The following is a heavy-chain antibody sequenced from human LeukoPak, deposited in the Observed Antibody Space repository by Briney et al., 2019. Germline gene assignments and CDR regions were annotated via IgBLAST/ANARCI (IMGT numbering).Heavy chain of an antibody. D-gene: IGHD5-24*01. CDR2: ISSRSSYI. V-gene: IGHV3-21*01. J-gene: IGHJ4*02. Sequence: GGSLRLSCAASAFTFSSCSMNWVCQAPGKGLEWVSSISSRSSYIYYADSVKGRFTISRDNAKNSLYLQMNSLRDEDTAVYYCARFPSGLQAFDYWGQGTLVTVSS. CDR3: ARFPSGLQAFDY. CDR1: AFTFSSCS.